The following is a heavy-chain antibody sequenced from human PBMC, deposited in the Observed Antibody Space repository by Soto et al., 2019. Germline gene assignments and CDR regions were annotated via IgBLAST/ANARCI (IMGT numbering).Heavy chain of an antibody. V-gene: IGHV1-18*01. CDR2: ISANNGHA. J-gene: IGHJ6*02. CDR3: ARWCDCYNAVCRFYCMVG. D-gene: IGHD2-8*01. CDR1: GYTYSSYV. Sequence: ASVKLSSKAPGYTYSSYVISWVRPAPSQGLEWTGWISANNGHANYAQIFQGRVTMTTDTSTSTAYMELRSLRSDDTAVYFCARWCDCYNAVCRFYCMVGWGQ.